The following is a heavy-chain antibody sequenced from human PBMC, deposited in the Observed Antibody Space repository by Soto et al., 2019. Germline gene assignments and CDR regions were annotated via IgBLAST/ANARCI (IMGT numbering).Heavy chain of an antibody. J-gene: IGHJ6*02. CDR2: IIPIFGTA. CDR3: ARADLPYYDILTGYYHYYFYGMDV. D-gene: IGHD3-9*01. Sequence: SVKVSCKASGGTFSSYAISWVRQAPGQGLEWMGGIIPIFGTANYAQKFQGRVTITADESTSTAYMELSSLRSEDTAVYYCARADLPYYDILTGYYHYYFYGMDVWGQGTTVTVSS. CDR1: GGTFSSYA. V-gene: IGHV1-69*13.